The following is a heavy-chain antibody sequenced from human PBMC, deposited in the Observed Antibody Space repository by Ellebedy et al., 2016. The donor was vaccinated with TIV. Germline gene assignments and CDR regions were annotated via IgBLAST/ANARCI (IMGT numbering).Heavy chain of an antibody. CDR2: INTYNADT. V-gene: IGHV1-3*04. J-gene: IGHJ5*01. D-gene: IGHD1-26*01. CDR3: ARPSRTMAATTDWFDF. Sequence: ASVKVSCXASGYTFTTYTIYWVRQAPGQRLEWMGWINTYNADTTYSQKFQGRVTITRDTSASTVSMELSSLRSEDTAVYYCARPSRTMAATTDWFDFWGQGTPVTVSS. CDR1: GYTFTTYT.